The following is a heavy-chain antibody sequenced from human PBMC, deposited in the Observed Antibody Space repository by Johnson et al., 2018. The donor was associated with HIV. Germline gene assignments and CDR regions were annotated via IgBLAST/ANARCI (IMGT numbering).Heavy chain of an antibody. J-gene: IGHJ3*02. Sequence: QVQLVESGGGLVKPGGSLRLSCAASGFSFSDYYMSWIRQAPGKGLEWVSYISSSGSTIYYADSVKGRFTISRDNSKNTQYLQMNSLRAEDTAVYYCAKDVAYYYGSGSRDAFDIWGQGAMVTVSS. D-gene: IGHD3-10*01. V-gene: IGHV3-11*01. CDR2: ISSSGSTI. CDR1: GFSFSDYY. CDR3: AKDVAYYYGSGSRDAFDI.